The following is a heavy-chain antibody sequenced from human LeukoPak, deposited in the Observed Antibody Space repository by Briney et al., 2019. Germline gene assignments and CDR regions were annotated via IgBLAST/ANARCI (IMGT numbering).Heavy chain of an antibody. V-gene: IGHV3-21*01. Sequence: GGSLSLSCAASGVSFSSYAMSWVRQAPGKGLEWVLSISTSSSYIYYADSVKGRFTISRDNAKNALYLQMNCLRADDTAVYYCARDHDRYCRGGSCSEFDYWGQGTLVTVSS. CDR1: GVSFSSYA. CDR3: ARDHDRYCRGGSCSEFDY. J-gene: IGHJ4*02. CDR2: ISTSSSYI. D-gene: IGHD2-15*01.